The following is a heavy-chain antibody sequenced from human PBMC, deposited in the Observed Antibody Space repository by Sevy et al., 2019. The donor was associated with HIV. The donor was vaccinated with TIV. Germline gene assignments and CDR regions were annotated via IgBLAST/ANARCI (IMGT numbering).Heavy chain of an antibody. V-gene: IGHV3-74*01. CDR1: GFSFSRYF. D-gene: IGHD4-17*01. CDR3: ARDTLGYGGNPNLDLDL. CDR2: INSDGSTT. Sequence: GGSLRLSCAASGFSFSRYFMHWVRQAPGEGLVWVSRINSDGSTTNDADSVEGRFIVSRDNAKKTPYLELQSLRVEDTATYYCARDTLGYGGNPNLDLDLWGQGTLVTVSS. J-gene: IGHJ5*02.